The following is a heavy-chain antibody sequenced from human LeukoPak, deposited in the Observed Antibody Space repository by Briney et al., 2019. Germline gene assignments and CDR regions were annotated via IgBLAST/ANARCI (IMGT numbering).Heavy chain of an antibody. CDR3: TKGNIGYYFDY. J-gene: IGHJ4*02. Sequence: PGGSLRLSCAVSGFTFRDHYMDWVRQAPGKGLEWVSSITDSGRITYYADSVKGRFTISRDNSKNMLYFQMNSLRAEDTAVYYCTKGNIGYYFDYWGQGTLVTVSS. CDR2: ITDSGRIT. D-gene: IGHD2/OR15-2a*01. V-gene: IGHV3-23*01. CDR1: GFTFRDHY.